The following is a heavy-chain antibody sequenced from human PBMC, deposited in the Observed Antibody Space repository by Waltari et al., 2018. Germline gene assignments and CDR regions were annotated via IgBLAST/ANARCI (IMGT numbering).Heavy chain of an antibody. Sequence: QVQLQESGPGLVKPSETLSLNCSVSGGPISVHYWTWIRQPAGKALGWVGRIYTSGSTIYNPALKSRVSMSVDTSKNQFSLMLNSVTAADTAVYYCASHYGSGSYFDHWGQGILVTVSS. D-gene: IGHD3-10*01. J-gene: IGHJ4*02. CDR3: ASHYGSGSYFDH. V-gene: IGHV4-4*07. CDR1: GGPISVHY. CDR2: IYTSGST.